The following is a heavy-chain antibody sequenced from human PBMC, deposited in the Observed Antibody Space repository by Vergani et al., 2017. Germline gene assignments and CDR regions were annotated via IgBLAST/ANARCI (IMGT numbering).Heavy chain of an antibody. CDR2: INPNSGDT. V-gene: IGHV1-2*02. CDR1: GYTFTGYY. CDR3: ARLYCSSTSCFEYFQH. J-gene: IGHJ1*01. Sequence: QVQLVQSGAEVKKPGASVKVSCKASGYTFTGYYMHWVRQAPGQGLEWMGWINPNSGDTNYAQKFQGRVTMTRDTSISTAYMELSRLRSDDTAVYYCARLYCSSTSCFEYFQHWGQGTLVTVSS. D-gene: IGHD2-2*01.